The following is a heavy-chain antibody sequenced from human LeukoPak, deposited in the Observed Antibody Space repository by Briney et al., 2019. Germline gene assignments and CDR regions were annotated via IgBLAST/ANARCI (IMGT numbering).Heavy chain of an antibody. Sequence: GGSLRLSCAASGLTFSTYWMSWVRQAPGKGLEWVANIKQDGSEKYYVDSVKGRFTISRDNARNSLYLQMNSLRAEDTAVYYCARGHTYNIYWGQGTLVTVSS. CDR2: IKQDGSEK. CDR1: GLTFSTYW. V-gene: IGHV3-7*01. D-gene: IGHD1-1*01. J-gene: IGHJ4*02. CDR3: ARGHTYNIY.